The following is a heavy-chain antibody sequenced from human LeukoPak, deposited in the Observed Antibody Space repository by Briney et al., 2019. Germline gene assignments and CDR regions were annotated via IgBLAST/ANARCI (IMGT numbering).Heavy chain of an antibody. CDR2: ISSSGSTI. V-gene: IGHV3-11*04. CDR3: ARYGDYGEVDY. Sequence: LSLTCSVSGYSISSGYYWGWVRQAPGKGLEWVSYISSSGSTIYYADSVKGRFTISRDNAKNSLYLQMNSLRAEDTAVYYCARYGDYGEVDYWGQGTLVTVSS. CDR1: GYSISSGYY. D-gene: IGHD4-17*01. J-gene: IGHJ4*02.